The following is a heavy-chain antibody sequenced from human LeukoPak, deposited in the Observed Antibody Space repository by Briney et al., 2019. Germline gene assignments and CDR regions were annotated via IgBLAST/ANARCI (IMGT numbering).Heavy chain of an antibody. CDR2: IIPIFGTA. CDR1: GGTFSSYA. V-gene: IGHV1-69*05. CDR3: ASSVGPYYYYAMDV. J-gene: IGHJ6*02. Sequence: ASVKVSCKASGGTFSSYAISWVRQAPGQGLEWMGGIIPIFGTANYAQKFQGRVTITTDESTSTAYMELSSLRSDDTAVYYCASSVGPYYYYAMDVWGQGTTVTVSS.